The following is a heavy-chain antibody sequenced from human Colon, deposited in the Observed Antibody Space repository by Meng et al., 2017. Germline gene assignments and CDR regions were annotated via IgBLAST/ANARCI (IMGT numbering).Heavy chain of an antibody. CDR1: GGSISSGGFY. J-gene: IGHJ5*02. Sequence: VQHPESGPGLVNPSQPLSLTWPGSGGSISSGGFYWTCIRQHPGKGLEWIGYIYYSGSTYYTPSLRSRVAISIDTSKNQFSLKLTSVTAADTAVYFCARTNYGDYNWFDPWGQGTLVTVSS. CDR3: ARTNYGDYNWFDP. D-gene: IGHD4-17*01. CDR2: IYYSGST. V-gene: IGHV4-31*02.